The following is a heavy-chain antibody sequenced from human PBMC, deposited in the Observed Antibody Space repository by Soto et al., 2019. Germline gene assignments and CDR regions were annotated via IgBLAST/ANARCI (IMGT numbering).Heavy chain of an antibody. CDR2: VYFSGNT. D-gene: IGHD6-25*01. J-gene: IGHJ5*02. CDR1: GGSLSSHY. V-gene: IGHV4-59*11. CDR3: GSVRPSGYVLS. Sequence: SETLSLTCAVSGGSLSSHYWTWLRQSPGKGLEWIGYVYFSGNTNYNPSLKSRVTISIDTSKNQFSLRLASVTAADTAFYYCGSVRPSGYVLSWGQGTLVTGSS.